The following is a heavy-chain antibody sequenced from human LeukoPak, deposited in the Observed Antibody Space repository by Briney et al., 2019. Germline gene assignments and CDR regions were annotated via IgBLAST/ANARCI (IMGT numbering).Heavy chain of an antibody. V-gene: IGHV3-30-3*02. J-gene: IGHJ4*02. CDR3: AKKGLPDY. CDR1: GFTFSSYA. CDR2: ISYDGSNK. Sequence: GGSLRLSCAASGFTFSSYAMHWVRQAPGKGLEWVAVISYDGSNKYYADSVKGRFTISRDNSKNTLYLQMNSLRAEDTAVYYCAKKGLPDYWGQGTLVTVSS.